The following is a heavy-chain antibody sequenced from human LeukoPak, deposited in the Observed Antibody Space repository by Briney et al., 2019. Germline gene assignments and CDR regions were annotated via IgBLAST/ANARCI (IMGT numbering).Heavy chain of an antibody. D-gene: IGHD5-18*01. CDR3: ARDRIREGLDY. V-gene: IGHV3-30*03. Sequence: GRSLRLSCAASGFTFSRSAMHWVRQAPGKGLEWVAVISYDGGNKYYADSAKGRFTISRDNSKNTLYLQMNSLRPEDTAVYYCARDRIREGLDYWGQGTLVTVSS. CDR1: GFTFSRSA. J-gene: IGHJ4*02. CDR2: ISYDGGNK.